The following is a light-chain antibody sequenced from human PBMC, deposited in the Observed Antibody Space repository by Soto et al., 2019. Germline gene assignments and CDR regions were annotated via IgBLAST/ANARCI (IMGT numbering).Light chain of an antibody. CDR3: AAWDDSLNGYV. J-gene: IGLJ1*01. Sequence: QSVLTQPPSAFGTPGQRVTISCSGSSSNIGSNTVNWYQQLPGTAPKLLIYSNNQRPSGVPDRFSGSNSGTSASLAISGLQSEDEADYYCAAWDDSLNGYVFGTGTKVTVL. CDR2: SNN. CDR1: SSNIGSNT. V-gene: IGLV1-44*01.